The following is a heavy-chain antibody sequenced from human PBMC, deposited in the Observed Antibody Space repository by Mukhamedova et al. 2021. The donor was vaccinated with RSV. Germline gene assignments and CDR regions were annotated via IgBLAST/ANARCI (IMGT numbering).Heavy chain of an antibody. Sequence: GRQATGQGLEWMGWMNPNSGNTGYAQKFQGRVTMTRTTSISTAYMELSSLRSEYTAVYYCARGPYCSGGSCKDYWGQGTLVTVSS. J-gene: IGHJ4*02. D-gene: IGHD2-15*01. V-gene: IGHV1-8*01. CDR3: ARGPYCSGGSCKDY. CDR2: MNPNSGNT.